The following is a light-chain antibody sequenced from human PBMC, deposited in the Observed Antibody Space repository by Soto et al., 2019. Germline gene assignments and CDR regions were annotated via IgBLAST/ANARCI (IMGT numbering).Light chain of an antibody. Sequence: QSALTQPASVSGSPGQSITISCTGTSSDVGGSNYVSWYQQHPGKAPKLMIYEVSNRPSGVSNRFSGSKSGNTASLTISGLQAEDEADYYCSSSTSSSTLVFGTGTKVTVL. J-gene: IGLJ1*01. V-gene: IGLV2-14*01. CDR1: SSDVGGSNY. CDR3: SSSTSSSTLV. CDR2: EVS.